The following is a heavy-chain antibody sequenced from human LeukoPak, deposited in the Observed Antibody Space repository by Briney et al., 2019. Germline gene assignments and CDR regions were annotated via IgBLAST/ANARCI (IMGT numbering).Heavy chain of an antibody. Sequence: GGSLRLSCAASGFTFDDYAMHWVRQAPGKGLEWVSGISWNSGSIGYADSVKGRFTISRDNAKNSLYLQMNSLRAEDTAVYYCARRVAVKPYYGMDVWGQGTTVTVSS. CDR3: ARRVAVKPYYGMDV. CDR1: GFTFDDYA. D-gene: IGHD6-19*01. CDR2: ISWNSGSI. J-gene: IGHJ6*02. V-gene: IGHV3-9*01.